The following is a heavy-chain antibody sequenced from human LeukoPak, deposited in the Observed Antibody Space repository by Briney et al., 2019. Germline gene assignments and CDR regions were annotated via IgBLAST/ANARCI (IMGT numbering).Heavy chain of an antibody. Sequence: GGSLRLFCAASGFTFSSYWMHWVRQAPGKGLVWVSRINSDGSSTSYADSVKGRFTISRDNAKNTLYLQMNSLRAEDTAVYYCASQRGSYYFAYNYFDYWGQGILVTVSS. CDR1: GFTFSSYW. CDR3: ASQRGSYYFAYNYFDY. J-gene: IGHJ4*02. CDR2: INSDGSST. D-gene: IGHD1-26*01. V-gene: IGHV3-74*01.